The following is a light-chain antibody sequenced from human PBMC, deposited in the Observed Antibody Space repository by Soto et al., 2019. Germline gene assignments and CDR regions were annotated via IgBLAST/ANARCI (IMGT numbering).Light chain of an antibody. CDR1: QSVSSY. Sequence: EIVLTQSPATLSSSPGERATLSCRASQSVSSYLAWYQQKPGQAPRLLIYDASNRATGIPARFSGSGSGTDFTLTISRLEPEDFAVYYCQQRSNWPTFGGGTKVEIK. V-gene: IGKV3-11*01. J-gene: IGKJ4*01. CDR3: QQRSNWPT. CDR2: DAS.